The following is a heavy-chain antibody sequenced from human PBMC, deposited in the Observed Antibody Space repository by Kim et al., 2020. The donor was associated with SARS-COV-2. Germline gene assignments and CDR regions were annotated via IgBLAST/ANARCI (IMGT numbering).Heavy chain of an antibody. CDR2: VHHSGST. V-gene: IGHV4-34*01. CDR3: ARRHSSLDLAV. Sequence: SETLSLTCAVYGGSFSGYYWSWIRQSPGRGLEWIGEVHHSGSTDYSASLKSRLTMSVDTSKNQFYLNMTSVTAADTAVYYCARRHSSLDLAVWGKGTTVT. J-gene: IGHJ6*03. D-gene: IGHD6-6*01. CDR1: GGSFSGYY.